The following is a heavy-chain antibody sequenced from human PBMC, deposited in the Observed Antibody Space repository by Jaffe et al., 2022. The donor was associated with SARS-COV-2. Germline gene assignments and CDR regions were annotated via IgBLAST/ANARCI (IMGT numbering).Heavy chain of an antibody. D-gene: IGHD6-19*01. CDR3: ARDQGWVAVAGNGGMDV. V-gene: IGHV1-3*01. CDR1: GYTFTSYA. J-gene: IGHJ6*03. CDR2: INAGNGNT. Sequence: QVQLVQSGAEVKKPGASVKVSCKASGYTFTSYAMHWVRQAPGQRLEWMGWINAGNGNTKYSQKFQGRVTITRDTSASTAYMELSSLRSEDTAVYYCARDQGWVAVAGNGGMDVWGKGTTVTVSS.